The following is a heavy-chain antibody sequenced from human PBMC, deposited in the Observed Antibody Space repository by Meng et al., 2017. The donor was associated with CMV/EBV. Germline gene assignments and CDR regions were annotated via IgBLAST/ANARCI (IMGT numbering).Heavy chain of an antibody. D-gene: IGHD3-3*01. CDR3: ARVFGYDFWSGYFDY. J-gene: IGHJ4*02. CDR2: ISSSGSTI. Sequence: GESLKISCAASGFTFSDYYMSWIRQAPGKGLEWVSYISSSGSTIYYADSVKGRFTISRDNAKNSLYLQMNSLRAEDTAVYYCARVFGYDFWSGYFDYWGQGTLVTVSS. V-gene: IGHV3-11*01. CDR1: GFTFSDYY.